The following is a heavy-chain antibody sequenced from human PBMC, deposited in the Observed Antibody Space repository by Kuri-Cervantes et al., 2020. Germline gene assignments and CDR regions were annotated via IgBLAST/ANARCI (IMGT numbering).Heavy chain of an antibody. CDR2: ISGSGGST. CDR1: GFTFSSYA. CDR3: ARSGSSAWFGEGYYYYGMDV. Sequence: GGSLRLSCAVSGFTFSSYAMSWVRQAPGKGLEWVSAISGSGGSTYYADSVKGRFTISRDNSKNTLYLQMNSLRAEDTAVYYCARSGSSAWFGEGYYYYGMDVWGQGTTVTVSS. J-gene: IGHJ6*02. V-gene: IGHV3-23*01. D-gene: IGHD3-10*01.